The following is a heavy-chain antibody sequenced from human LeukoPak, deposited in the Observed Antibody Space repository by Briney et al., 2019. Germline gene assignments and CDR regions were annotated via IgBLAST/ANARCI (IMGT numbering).Heavy chain of an antibody. CDR2: INPSGGST. CDR1: GYTFTSYY. CDR3: ARDWAEVGAFDI. D-gene: IGHD3-16*01. V-gene: IGHV1-46*01. J-gene: IGHJ3*02. Sequence: ASVKASCKASGYTFTSYYMHWVRQAPGQGLEWMGIINPSGGSTSYAQKFQGRVTMTRDTSTSTVYMELSSLRSEDTAVYYCARDWAEVGAFDIWGQGTMVTVSS.